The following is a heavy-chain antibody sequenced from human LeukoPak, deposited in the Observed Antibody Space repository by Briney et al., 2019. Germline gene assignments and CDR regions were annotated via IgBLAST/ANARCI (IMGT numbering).Heavy chain of an antibody. CDR1: GFTFSIYG. CDR2: ISYDGSNK. CDR3: AKGLVLRCFDWLSPVDY. J-gene: IGHJ4*02. Sequence: PGGSLRLSCAASGFTFSIYGMHWVRQAPGKGLEWVAVISYDGSNKYYADSVKGRFTISRDNSKNTLYLQMNSLRAEDTAVYYCAKGLVLRCFDWLSPVDYWGQGTLVTVSS. V-gene: IGHV3-30*18. D-gene: IGHD3-9*01.